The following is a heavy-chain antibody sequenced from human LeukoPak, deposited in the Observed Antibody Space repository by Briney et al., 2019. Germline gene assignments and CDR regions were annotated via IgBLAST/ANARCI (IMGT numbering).Heavy chain of an antibody. J-gene: IGHJ5*02. D-gene: IGHD6-13*01. CDR2: ISSSGST. CDR1: GGSINSNSYY. Sequence: PSETLSLTCTVSGGSINSNSYYWSWIRQPAGKGLEWIGRISSSGSTNYNPSLKSRVTISVDTSKNQFSLKVSSVSAADTAVYYCARAYSSSWYWSWFDPWGQGTLVTVSS. CDR3: ARAYSSSWYWSWFDP. V-gene: IGHV4-61*02.